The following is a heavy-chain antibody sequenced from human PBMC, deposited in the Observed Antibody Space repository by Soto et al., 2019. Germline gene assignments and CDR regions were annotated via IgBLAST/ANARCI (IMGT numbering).Heavy chain of an antibody. V-gene: IGHV4-31*03. CDR3: ARVTGGYNPYFDY. D-gene: IGHD6-25*01. Sequence: QVQLQESGPGLVKPSQTLSLTCTVSGGSISSGGYYWSWIRQHPGKGLEWIGYIYYSGSTYYNPSRKSRVTISVDTSKNQFALKLSSVTAADTAVYYCARVTGGYNPYFDYWGQGTLVTVSS. CDR2: IYYSGST. J-gene: IGHJ4*02. CDR1: GGSISSGGYY.